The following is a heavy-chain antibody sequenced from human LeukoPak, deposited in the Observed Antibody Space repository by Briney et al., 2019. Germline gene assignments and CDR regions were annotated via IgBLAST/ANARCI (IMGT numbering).Heavy chain of an antibody. V-gene: IGHV3-30*18. CDR1: GFTFRVNG. D-gene: IGHD1-26*01. CDR2: ISHDGNKE. Sequence: HPGGSLRLSCTVSGFTFRVNGMHWVRQAPGKGLEWLAVISHDGNKENYIDSVKGRFTISKDNSKNTLYLQMNSLRPEDTAVYYCAKVSEWELLHYFDYWGQGTLVTVSS. CDR3: AKVSEWELLHYFDY. J-gene: IGHJ4*02.